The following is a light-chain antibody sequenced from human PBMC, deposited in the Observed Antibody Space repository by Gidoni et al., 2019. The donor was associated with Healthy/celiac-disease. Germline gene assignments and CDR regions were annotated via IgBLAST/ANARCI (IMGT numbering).Light chain of an antibody. V-gene: IGKV1-5*01. CDR3: QQYNLTWT. CDR1: QSISSW. Sequence: DIQMTQSPSTLSASVGDRVTITCRASQSISSWLAWYQQKPGKAPKLLTYDASSLESGVPSRFSGSGSGTEFTLTISSLQPDDFATYYCQQYNLTWTFGQGTKVEIK. CDR2: DAS. J-gene: IGKJ1*01.